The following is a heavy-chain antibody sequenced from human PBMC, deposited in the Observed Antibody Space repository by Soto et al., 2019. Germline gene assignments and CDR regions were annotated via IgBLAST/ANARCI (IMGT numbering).Heavy chain of an antibody. CDR3: VKPKNIGSCTPFYYYLGMDV. Sequence: QVQLVESGGGVVQPGRSVRLSCAASGFSFSNFAMHWVRQAPGKGLEWVAVISHDGSNKYHADSVKGRFTISRDNSKNTVFLQMNRLIAEDGAVYYCVKPKNIGSCTPFYYYLGMDVWGQGATLTVSS. CDR2: ISHDGSNK. D-gene: IGHD6-6*01. V-gene: IGHV3-30*18. CDR1: GFSFSNFA. J-gene: IGHJ6*02.